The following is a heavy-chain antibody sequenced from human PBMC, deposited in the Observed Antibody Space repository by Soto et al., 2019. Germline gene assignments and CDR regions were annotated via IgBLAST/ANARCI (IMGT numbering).Heavy chain of an antibody. CDR2: IYYSGSP. CDR1: AGSISSTTYY. D-gene: IGHD3-10*01. J-gene: IGHJ6*02. V-gene: IGHV4-39*02. CDR3: ARDMVRGMDV. Sequence: SETLSLTCIVSAGSISSTTYYWGWIRQPPGKGLEWIGNIYYSGSPTYNPSLKSRVTISVDTSKNQFSLKLSSVTAADTAVYYCARDMVRGMDVWGQGTTVTVSS.